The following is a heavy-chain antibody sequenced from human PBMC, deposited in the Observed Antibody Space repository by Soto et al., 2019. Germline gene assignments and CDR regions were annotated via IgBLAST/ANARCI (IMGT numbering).Heavy chain of an antibody. CDR2: IWHDGSQK. CDR1: GFTFSNYG. J-gene: IGHJ3*01. CDR3: EGRDDPFHV. Sequence: QVQLVESGGGVVQPGTSLRLSCVASGFTFSNYGIQWVRQAPGRGLEWVAVIWHDGSQKYLTDSVRGRFTISRDNSKNTVYLHMNSLRVEDTAVYYCEGRDDPFHVWGRGTMVTVSS. V-gene: IGHV3-33*01.